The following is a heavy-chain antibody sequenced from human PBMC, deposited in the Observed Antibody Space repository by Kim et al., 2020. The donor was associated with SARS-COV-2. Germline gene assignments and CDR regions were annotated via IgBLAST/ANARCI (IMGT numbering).Heavy chain of an antibody. CDR2: ISYDGSNK. J-gene: IGHJ4*02. V-gene: IGHV3-33*05. CDR1: GFTFSSYG. Sequence: GGSLRLSCAASGFTFSSYGMHWVRQAPGKGLEWVAVISYDGSNKYYADSVKGRFTISRDNSKNTLYLQMNSLRAEDTAVYYCARDRGGSWPASFDYWGQGTLVTVAS. CDR3: ARDRGGSWPASFDY. D-gene: IGHD6-13*01.